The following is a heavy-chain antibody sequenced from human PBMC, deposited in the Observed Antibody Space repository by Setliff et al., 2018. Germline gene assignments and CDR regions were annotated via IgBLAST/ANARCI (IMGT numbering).Heavy chain of an antibody. CDR2: INPDSGGT. Sequence: AASVKVSCKASGYTFTGYYMHWVRQAPGQGLEWVGRINPDSGGTNYAQKFQGRVTMTRDTSISTAYMELSRLRSDDTAVYYCARTYYYASSGYRGYYYYLDVWGKGTTVTVSS. D-gene: IGHD3-22*01. V-gene: IGHV1-2*06. J-gene: IGHJ6*03. CDR1: GYTFTGYY. CDR3: ARTYYYASSGYRGYYYYLDV.